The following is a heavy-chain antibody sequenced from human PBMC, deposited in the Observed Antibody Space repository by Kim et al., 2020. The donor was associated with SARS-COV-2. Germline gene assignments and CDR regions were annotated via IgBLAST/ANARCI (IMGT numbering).Heavy chain of an antibody. Sequence: SETLSLTCAVYGGSFSGYYWIWIRQPPGKGLEWIGEINHSGSTNYNPSLKSRVTISVDTSKNQFSLKLSSVTAADTTVYYCARGHEDWQQLPFDYWGQGTLVTVSS. D-gene: IGHD6-13*01. V-gene: IGHV4-34*01. CDR1: GGSFSGYY. CDR3: ARGHEDWQQLPFDY. J-gene: IGHJ4*02. CDR2: INHSGST.